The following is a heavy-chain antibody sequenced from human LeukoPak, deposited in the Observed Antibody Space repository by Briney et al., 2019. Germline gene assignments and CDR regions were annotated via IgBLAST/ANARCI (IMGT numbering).Heavy chain of an antibody. V-gene: IGHV3-13*01. Sequence: GGSLRLSCASSGFSFSRYEMHWVRHGTGKRLEWVSAIATSGDTFYAGSVKGRFTISRENAKDSLYLQMNSLSAGDTAVYYCVREGRGRSGTNAYDIWGQGTVVTVST. CDR2: IATSGDT. D-gene: IGHD6-19*01. CDR1: GFSFSRYE. CDR3: VREGRGRSGTNAYDI. J-gene: IGHJ3*02.